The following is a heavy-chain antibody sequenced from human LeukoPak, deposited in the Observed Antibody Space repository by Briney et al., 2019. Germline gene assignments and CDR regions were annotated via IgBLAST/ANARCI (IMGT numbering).Heavy chain of an antibody. CDR1: GFTFSSFE. CDR3: ARDRRDYYTYLDC. CDR2: ITSSASTI. Sequence: QPGGSLRLSCAASGFTFSSFEMNWVRQAPGKGLEWVSYITSSASTIYYAESVKGRFTISRDNAKNSLFPQMNSLRAEDTAVYYCARDRRDYYTYLDCWGQGTLVTVSS. V-gene: IGHV3-48*03. J-gene: IGHJ4*02. D-gene: IGHD3-3*01.